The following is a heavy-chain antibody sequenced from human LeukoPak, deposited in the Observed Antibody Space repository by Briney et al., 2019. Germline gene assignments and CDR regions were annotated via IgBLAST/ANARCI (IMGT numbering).Heavy chain of an antibody. V-gene: IGHV3-23*01. J-gene: IGHJ4*02. Sequence: GGSLRLSCEASGFTFGSHAMYWVRQAPGKGLEWLAGIFGSGGSPHYADSVKGRFTISRDNSRNTVYLQINSLRAEDTAVYYCGKTTVGYSSGQKPAWPVDYWGQGTLVTVSS. CDR2: IFGSGGSP. D-gene: IGHD5-18*01. CDR1: GFTFGSHA. CDR3: GKTTVGYSSGQKPAWPVDY.